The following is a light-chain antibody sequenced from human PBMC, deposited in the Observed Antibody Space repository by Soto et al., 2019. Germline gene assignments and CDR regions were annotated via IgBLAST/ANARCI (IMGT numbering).Light chain of an antibody. CDR3: SSFTSINTWV. CDR1: SSDVSGYNY. CDR2: EVS. Sequence: QSALTQPASVSGSPGQSITISCTGTSSDVSGYNYVSWYQQHPGKAPKLMIYEVSNRPSGVSNRFSGSKSGNTASLTISGLQAEDEADYYCSSFTSINTWVFGGGTMLTVL. J-gene: IGLJ3*02. V-gene: IGLV2-14*01.